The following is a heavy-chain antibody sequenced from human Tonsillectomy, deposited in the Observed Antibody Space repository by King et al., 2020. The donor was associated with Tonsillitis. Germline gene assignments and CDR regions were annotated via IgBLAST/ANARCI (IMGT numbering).Heavy chain of an antibody. V-gene: IGHV1-2*02. CDR2: ITPKNVGT. CDR1: GYTFTGYY. CDR3: ASGLRDYDSSAKGAFDI. Sequence: QLVQSGAEVKKPGASGKVSCKAYGYTFTGYYMHWCLQATGQGLEWMVWITPKNVGTTSAQKFQGRVTMTRETFISPAYMELSRLRSDDTAVYDCASGLRDYDSSAKGAFDIWGQGTMVTVSS. D-gene: IGHD3-22*01. J-gene: IGHJ3*02.